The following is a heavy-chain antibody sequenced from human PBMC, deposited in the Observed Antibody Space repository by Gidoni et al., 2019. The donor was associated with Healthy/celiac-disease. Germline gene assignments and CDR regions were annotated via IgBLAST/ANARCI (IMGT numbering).Heavy chain of an antibody. D-gene: IGHD4-4*01. CDR3: TTEETVTTILHILDY. CDR2: IKSKTDGGTT. V-gene: IGHV3-15*01. Sequence: EVQLVESGGGLVQPGGSLRLSCAASQSTFSNAWMNWVRQAPGKGLEWVGRIKSKTDGGTTDYAAPVKGRFTISRDDSKNTLYLQMNSLKTEDTGVYYCTTEETVTTILHILDYWGQGTLVTVSS. CDR1: QSTFSNAW. J-gene: IGHJ4*02.